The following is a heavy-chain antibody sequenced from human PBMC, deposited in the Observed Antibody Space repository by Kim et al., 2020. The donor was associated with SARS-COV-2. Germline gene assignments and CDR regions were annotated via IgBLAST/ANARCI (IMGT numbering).Heavy chain of an antibody. D-gene: IGHD1-1*01. J-gene: IGHJ4*02. CDR1: GGSITAGTYY. CDR3: SRSTGTAIDY. CDR2: VNYSGRT. Sequence: SETLSLTCAVSGGSITAGTYYWGWIRPRPGKGLEWIGSVNYSGRTYHSPSLESRTTLSVDTSKNQFSLSLSPVTAADTAVYYCSRSTGTAIDYWGQGALDTVPS. V-gene: IGHV4-39*01.